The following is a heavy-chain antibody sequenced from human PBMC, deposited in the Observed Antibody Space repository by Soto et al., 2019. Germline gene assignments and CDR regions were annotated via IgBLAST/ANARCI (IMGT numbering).Heavy chain of an antibody. V-gene: IGHV4-30-4*01. Sequence: QVQLQESGPGLVKPSQTLSPTCTVSGGSISSGDYKWSWIRQPPGKGLEWIGYIYYSGYNYNNPSLKSRVTMSVDTSKNLFSLKLSSVTSADTAVYYCARSDNYVPFEYWGQGTLVTVSS. CDR1: GGSISSGDYK. CDR3: ARSDNYVPFEY. D-gene: IGHD4-4*01. CDR2: IYYSGYN. J-gene: IGHJ4*02.